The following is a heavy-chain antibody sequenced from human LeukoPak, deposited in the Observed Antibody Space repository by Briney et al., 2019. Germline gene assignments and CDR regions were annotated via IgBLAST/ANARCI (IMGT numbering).Heavy chain of an antibody. J-gene: IGHJ6*02. CDR2: ISAYNGNT. D-gene: IGHD6-13*01. CDR3: AMDSSSSGYYYGMDV. V-gene: IGHV1-18*01. Sequence: ASVKVSCKTSGYTFTSYGIIWVRQAPGQGLEWMGWISAYNGNTNYAQKLQGRVTMTTDTSTSTAYMELRSLRSDDTAVYYCAMDSSSSGYYYGMDVWGQGTTVTVSS. CDR1: GYTFTSYG.